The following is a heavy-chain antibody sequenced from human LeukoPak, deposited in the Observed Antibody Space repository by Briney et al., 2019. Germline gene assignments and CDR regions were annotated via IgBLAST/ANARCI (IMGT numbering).Heavy chain of an antibody. CDR3: ARDSATYCSGGSCYRAKWFDP. Sequence: SETLSLTCTVSGGSMFSSSYYWGWIRQPPGKGLEWIGTIHYTGSTYYNPSLKSRVTISVDTSKNQFSLKLSSVTAADTAVYYCARDSATYCSGGSCYRAKWFDPWGQGTLVTVSS. D-gene: IGHD2-15*01. V-gene: IGHV4-39*07. CDR2: IHYTGST. J-gene: IGHJ5*02. CDR1: GGSMFSSSYY.